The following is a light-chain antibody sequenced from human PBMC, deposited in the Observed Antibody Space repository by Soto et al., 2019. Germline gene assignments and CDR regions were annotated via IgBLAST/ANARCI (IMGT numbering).Light chain of an antibody. Sequence: DIQMTQSPSSLSASVGDRVSITCQASQDITDYLNWYQQKPGKAPKLLIYGGSHFEPGVPSRFSGSGSGTDFTLTISGLQSEDCAVYYCQQYNEWPRTFGQGTKLEIK. CDR3: QQYNEWPRT. V-gene: IGKV1-33*01. CDR1: QDITDY. CDR2: GGS. J-gene: IGKJ2*01.